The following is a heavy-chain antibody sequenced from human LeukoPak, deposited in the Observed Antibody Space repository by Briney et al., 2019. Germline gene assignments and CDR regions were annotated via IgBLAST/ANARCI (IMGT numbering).Heavy chain of an antibody. Sequence: GASVKVSCKASAYTFTGYYRHWVRQAPGQGLEWMGWINPNSGGTNYAQKFQGRVTMTRDTSISTAYMELSRLRSDDTAVYYCARSTRYNWNDDYWGQGTLVTVSS. J-gene: IGHJ4*02. V-gene: IGHV1-2*02. D-gene: IGHD1-1*01. CDR2: INPNSGGT. CDR1: AYTFTGYY. CDR3: ARSTRYNWNDDY.